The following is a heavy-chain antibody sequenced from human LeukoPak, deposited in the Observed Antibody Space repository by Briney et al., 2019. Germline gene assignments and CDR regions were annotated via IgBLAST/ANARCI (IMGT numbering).Heavy chain of an antibody. CDR2: INPNSGGT. V-gene: IGHV1-2*02. CDR1: GYTFTGYY. J-gene: IGHJ5*02. Sequence: ASVKVSCKASGYTFTGYYMHWVRQAPGQGLEWMGWINPNSGGTNYAQKFQGKVTMTRDTSISTAYIELSRLRSDDTAVYYCARDSGTMVRGVPNWFDPWGQGTLVTVSS. CDR3: ARDSGTMVRGVPNWFDP. D-gene: IGHD3-10*01.